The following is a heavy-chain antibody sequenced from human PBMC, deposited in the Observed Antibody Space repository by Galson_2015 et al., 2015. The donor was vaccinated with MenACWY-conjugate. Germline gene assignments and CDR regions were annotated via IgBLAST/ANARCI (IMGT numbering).Heavy chain of an antibody. Sequence: SLRLSCAVSGFTFRNYWMTWVRQAPGKGLEWVASIKKDGSEKYYVDSVKGRFTISRDNTKNSMYLEMNSLRAEDTAVYYCARGHYGTDVWGQGTPVTASS. CDR2: IKKDGSEK. V-gene: IGHV3-7*03. CDR3: ARGHYGTDV. J-gene: IGHJ6*02. CDR1: GFTFRNYW.